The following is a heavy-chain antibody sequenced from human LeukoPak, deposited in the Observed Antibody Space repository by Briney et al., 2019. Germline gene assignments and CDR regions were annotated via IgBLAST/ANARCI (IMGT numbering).Heavy chain of an antibody. CDR1: GGSFSGYY. V-gene: IGHV4-34*01. CDR2: INHSGST. Sequence: SETLSLTCAVYGGSFSGYYWSWIRQPPGKGLEWMGEINHSGSTNYYPSLKSRVTISVDTSKNQFSLKLNPVTAADTAVYYCARGPVGYCSSTSCSNWFDPWGQGTLVTVSS. D-gene: IGHD2-2*01. CDR3: ARGPVGYCSSTSCSNWFDP. J-gene: IGHJ5*02.